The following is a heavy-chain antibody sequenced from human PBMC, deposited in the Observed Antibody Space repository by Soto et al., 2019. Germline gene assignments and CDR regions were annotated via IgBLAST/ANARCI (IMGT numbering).Heavy chain of an antibody. D-gene: IGHD1-1*01. CDR2: IISFFGTT. CDR1: GGTLRSYA. V-gene: IGHV1-69*01. Sequence: QVQLVQSGAEVKKAGSSVKVSCKASGGTLRSYALSCVRQAPGQGFEWMGGIISFFGTTNYAQKFQGRVTITADESTATAYMELTSLRSEDTAIYYCAKARSRDLWNAYKTWGQGTLVTVSS. J-gene: IGHJ4*02. CDR3: AKARSRDLWNAYKT.